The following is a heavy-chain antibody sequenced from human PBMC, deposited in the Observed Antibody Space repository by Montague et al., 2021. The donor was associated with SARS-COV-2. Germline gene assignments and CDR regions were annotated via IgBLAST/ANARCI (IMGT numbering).Heavy chain of an antibody. CDR2: IFGSGAGT. J-gene: IGHJ2*01. CDR1: GFPFNTYT. D-gene: IGHD2-8*01. CDR3: AKNGGSGSLVYWYFDL. V-gene: IGHV3-23*01. Sequence: SLRLPCAASGFPFNTYTMTWVRQAPGKGLEWVSSIFGSGAGTYYXDSVRGRFTISRDNSKNALYLQLHGLRAEDTAVYYCAKNGGSGSLVYWYFDLWGRGTPVAVSP.